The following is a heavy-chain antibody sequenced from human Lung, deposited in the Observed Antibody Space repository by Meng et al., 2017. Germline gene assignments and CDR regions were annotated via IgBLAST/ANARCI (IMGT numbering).Heavy chain of an antibody. CDR3: ARVPTTMAHDFDY. CDR1: SVSVSEYY. J-gene: IGHJ4*02. CDR2: INHSGST. V-gene: IGHV4-34*01. D-gene: IGHD4-11*01. Sequence: VHISQWGAGLLQPSETLSLNCVFPSVSVSEYYWSWILQPPGKGLEWIGEINHSGSTNYNPSLESRATISVATSQNNLSLKLSSVTAAYSAVYYCARVPTTMAHDFDYWGQGTLVTVSS.